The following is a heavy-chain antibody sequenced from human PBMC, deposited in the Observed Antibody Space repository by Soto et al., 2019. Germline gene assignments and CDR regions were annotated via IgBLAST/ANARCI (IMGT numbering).Heavy chain of an antibody. D-gene: IGHD6-13*01. CDR3: VRRHVSATGIDWFDP. V-gene: IGHV1-3*01. CDR2: LNAANGDT. Sequence: ASVKVSCKASGYTFTSYGIHWVRQAPGQRLEWMGRLNAANGDTKYSPKFQGRVTITRDTSASTAYMGLSSLRSEDTAVYYCVRRHVSATGIDWFDPWGQGTLITVSS. J-gene: IGHJ5*02. CDR1: GYTFTSYG.